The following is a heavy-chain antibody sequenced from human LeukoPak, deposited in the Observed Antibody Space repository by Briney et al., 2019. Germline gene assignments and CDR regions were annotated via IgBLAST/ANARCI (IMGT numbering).Heavy chain of an antibody. Sequence: GGSLRLSCAASGFTFSSYAMSWVRQAPGKGLEWVSGMRGSGDNTYYADSVKGRFTISRDNSKNTLYVQVNSLGTEDTAAYYCAKGSYYDSSGSFYFDYWGQGTLVTVSS. CDR3: AKGSYYDSSGSFYFDY. J-gene: IGHJ4*02. CDR1: GFTFSSYA. CDR2: MRGSGDNT. V-gene: IGHV3-23*01. D-gene: IGHD3-22*01.